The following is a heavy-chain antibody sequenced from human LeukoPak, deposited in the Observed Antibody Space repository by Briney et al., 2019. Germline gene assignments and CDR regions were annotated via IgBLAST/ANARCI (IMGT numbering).Heavy chain of an antibody. V-gene: IGHV3-30*04. J-gene: IGHJ6*03. Sequence: PGRSLRLSCAASGFTFSSYAMHWVRQAPGKGLEWVAVISYDGSNKYYADSVKGRFTISRDNSKNTLYLQMNSLRAEDTAVYYCARGSEDYGDYVSGYYYYMDVWGKGTTVTVSS. D-gene: IGHD4-17*01. CDR1: GFTFSSYA. CDR2: ISYDGSNK. CDR3: ARGSEDYGDYVSGYYYYMDV.